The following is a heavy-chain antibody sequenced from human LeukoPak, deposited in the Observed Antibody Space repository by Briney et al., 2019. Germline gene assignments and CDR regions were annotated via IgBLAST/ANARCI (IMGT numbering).Heavy chain of an antibody. V-gene: IGHV1-2*02. D-gene: IGHD6-19*01. J-gene: IGHJ4*02. CDR2: INPNSGGT. CDR3: ARALLCSSGNKSTRVDS. Sequence: ASVKVSCKASGYTFTGYYIHWVRQAPGQGLEWMGWINPNSGGTNNAQKFQGRVTMTRDTSISTAYMELSRLRSDDTAVYYRARALLCSSGNKSTRVDSWGQGTLVTVSS. CDR1: GYTFTGYY.